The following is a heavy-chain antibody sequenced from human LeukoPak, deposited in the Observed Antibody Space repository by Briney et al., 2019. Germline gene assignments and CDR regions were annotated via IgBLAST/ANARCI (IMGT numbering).Heavy chain of an antibody. CDR3: ARDPYSSGHNWFDP. Sequence: PGGSLRLSCEASGFTFSSYAMHWVRQAPGKGLEWVAVISYDGSNKYYADSVKGRFTISRDNSKNTLYLQMNSLRAEDTAVYYCARDPYSSGHNWFDPWGQGTLVTVSS. CDR1: GFTFSSYA. D-gene: IGHD3-22*01. CDR2: ISYDGSNK. J-gene: IGHJ5*02. V-gene: IGHV3-30*04.